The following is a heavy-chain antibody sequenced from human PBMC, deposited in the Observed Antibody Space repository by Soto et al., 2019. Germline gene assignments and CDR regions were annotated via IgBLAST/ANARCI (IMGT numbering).Heavy chain of an antibody. D-gene: IGHD3-22*01. CDR1: GYSFTSYW. CDR2: IDPSDSYT. V-gene: IGHV5-10-1*01. Sequence: PGESLKISCKGSGYSFTSYWISWVRQMPGKGLEWMGRIDPSDSYTNYSPSFQGHVTISADKSISTAYLQWSSLKASDTAMYYCAVPAHSSGYYHDAFDIWGQGTMVTVSS. J-gene: IGHJ3*02. CDR3: AVPAHSSGYYHDAFDI.